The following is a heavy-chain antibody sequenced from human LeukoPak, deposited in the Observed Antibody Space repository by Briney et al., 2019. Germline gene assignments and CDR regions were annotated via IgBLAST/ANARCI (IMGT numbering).Heavy chain of an antibody. V-gene: IGHV3-21*04. CDR1: GFTFSNYN. Sequence: PGGSLRLSCAASGFTFSNYNMNWVRHAPGRGLEWVSSITSSSSYIYYADSVKGRFTISRDNSKNTLYLQMNSLRAEDTAVYYCAKDISPYDYVWGSYRLGAFDIWGQGTMVTVSS. CDR3: AKDISPYDYVWGSYRLGAFDI. J-gene: IGHJ3*02. D-gene: IGHD3-16*02. CDR2: ITSSSSYI.